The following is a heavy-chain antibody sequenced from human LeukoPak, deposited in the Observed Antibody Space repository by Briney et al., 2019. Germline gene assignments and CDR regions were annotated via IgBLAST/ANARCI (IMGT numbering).Heavy chain of an antibody. CDR2: INPNSGGT. Sequence: GASVKVSCKASGYTFTGYYTHWVRQAPGQGLEWMGWINPNSGGTNYAQKFQGRVTMTRDTSISTAYMELSRLRSDDTAVYYCARDRPPGIYDFWSGYYYFDYWGQGTLVTVSS. D-gene: IGHD3-3*01. CDR3: ARDRPPGIYDFWSGYYYFDY. CDR1: GYTFTGYY. V-gene: IGHV1-2*02. J-gene: IGHJ4*02.